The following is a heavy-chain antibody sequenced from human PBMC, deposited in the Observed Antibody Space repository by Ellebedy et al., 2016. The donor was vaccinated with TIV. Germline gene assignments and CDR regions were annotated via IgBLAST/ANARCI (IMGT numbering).Heavy chain of an antibody. J-gene: IGHJ4*02. CDR1: GYSFTTYW. V-gene: IGHV5-51*01. CDR2: IYPGDSDT. Sequence: GESLKISCKGSGYSFTTYWIAWVRQMPGKGLEWMGIIYPGDSDTRYSPSFEGQVTISADKSINTAYLQWSSLKASDSAMYYCARPISAQDRGGSIELCDYWGQGTLVTVSS. CDR3: ARPISAQDRGGSIELCDY. D-gene: IGHD2-15*01.